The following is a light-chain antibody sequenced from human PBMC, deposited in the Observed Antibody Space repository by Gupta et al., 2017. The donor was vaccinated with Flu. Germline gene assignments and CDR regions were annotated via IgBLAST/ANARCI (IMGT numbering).Light chain of an antibody. CDR2: VKN. V-gene: IGLV3-19*01. CDR1: SVRSAY. Sequence: QTVTITCKGDSVRSAYESWYQQKPEQAPHLFIYVKNNRHSGITDRFSSSTSGNTAAVTITGARAAEEADYYCNSRDNRSHNLWVFGTGTKLTVL. CDR3: NSRDNRSHNLWV. J-gene: IGLJ1*01.